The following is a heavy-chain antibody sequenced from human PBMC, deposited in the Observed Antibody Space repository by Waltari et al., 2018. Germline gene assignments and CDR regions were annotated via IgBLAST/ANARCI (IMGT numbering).Heavy chain of an antibody. D-gene: IGHD6-19*01. CDR3: VRGSNGWPGMDI. CDR2: TKPATGTK. V-gene: IGHV3-74*01. Sequence: EVVLVQSGGGLVQPGGSLRLSCAASGFTLSNYWMYWVRQTPGKGLIWVSRTKPATGTKNYEDSVRGRFTISGDNAKNTLFLQMDSLRDEDTAIYYCVRGSNGWPGMDIWGQGATVTVSS. J-gene: IGHJ6*02. CDR1: GFTLSNYW.